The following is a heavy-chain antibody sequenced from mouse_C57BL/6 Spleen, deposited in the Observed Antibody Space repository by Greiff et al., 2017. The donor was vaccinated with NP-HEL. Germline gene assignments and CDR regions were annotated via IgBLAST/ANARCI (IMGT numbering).Heavy chain of an antibody. Sequence: VQLQQSGPELVKPGDSVKISCKASGYSFTGYFMNWVMQSHGKSLEWIGRINPYNGDTFYNQKFKGKATLTVDKSSSTAHMELRSLTSEDSAVYYCARDDYYWYFDVWGTGTTVTVSS. D-gene: IGHD2-4*01. CDR2: INPYNGDT. V-gene: IGHV1-20*01. CDR1: GYSFTGYF. CDR3: ARDDYYWYFDV. J-gene: IGHJ1*03.